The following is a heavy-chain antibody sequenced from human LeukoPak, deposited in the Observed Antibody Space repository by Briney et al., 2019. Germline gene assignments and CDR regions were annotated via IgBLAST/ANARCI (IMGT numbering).Heavy chain of an antibody. J-gene: IGHJ3*02. Sequence: PGRSLRLSCAASGFTFSSYAMHWVRQAPGKGLEWVAVISYDGNNKYYADSVKGRFTISRDNSKNTLYLQMNSLRAEDTAVYYCAALYCGGDCYHNAPFTNDAFDIWGQGTMVTVSS. CDR3: AALYCGGDCYHNAPFTNDAFDI. CDR2: ISYDGNNK. D-gene: IGHD2-21*02. CDR1: GFTFSSYA. V-gene: IGHV3-30-3*01.